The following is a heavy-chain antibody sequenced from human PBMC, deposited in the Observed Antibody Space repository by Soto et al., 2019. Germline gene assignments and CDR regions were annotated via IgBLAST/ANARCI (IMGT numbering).Heavy chain of an antibody. CDR1: GVSITPYF. V-gene: IGHV4-4*07. CDR3: ARHFDVDPSLDQYYFDL. CDR2: IYASGRT. D-gene: IGHD3-9*01. J-gene: IGHJ2*01. Sequence: QVQLQESGPGLVKPSETLSLTCTVSGVSITPYFWSWIRQPAGKAPEWVGHIYASGRTTYNPSLKXRXTMFVSQXXXSLRLTSVTAADTAVYYCARHFDVDPSLDQYYFDLWGRGALVTVSS.